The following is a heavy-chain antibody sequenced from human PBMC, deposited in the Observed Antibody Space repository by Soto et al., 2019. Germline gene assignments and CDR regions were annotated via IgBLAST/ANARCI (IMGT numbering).Heavy chain of an antibody. Sequence: ASVKVSCKASGYTFTSYAMHWVRQAPGQRLEWMGWINAGNGNTNYSENFQGRVTFTRDTSAGTVYMQLSSLTSEDTAVYYCARDDSGFSGSHYIDYFNYWGQGALVTVS. J-gene: IGHJ4*02. CDR1: GYTFTSYA. D-gene: IGHD1-26*01. CDR2: INAGNGNT. V-gene: IGHV1-3*01. CDR3: ARDDSGFSGSHYIDYFNY.